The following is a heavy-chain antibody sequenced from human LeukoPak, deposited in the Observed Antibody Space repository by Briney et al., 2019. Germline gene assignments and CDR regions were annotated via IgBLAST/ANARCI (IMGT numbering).Heavy chain of an antibody. V-gene: IGHV3-66*02. CDR2: IYSGGST. Sequence: GGSLRLSCAASGFTVSSNYVSWVRQAPGKGLEWVSVIYSGGSTYYADSVKGRFTISRDNSKNTLYLQMNSLRAEDTAVYYCARGRIAVAGTWGRNWFDPWGQGTLVTVSS. CDR3: ARGRIAVAGTWGRNWFDP. D-gene: IGHD6-19*01. CDR1: GFTVSSNY. J-gene: IGHJ5*02.